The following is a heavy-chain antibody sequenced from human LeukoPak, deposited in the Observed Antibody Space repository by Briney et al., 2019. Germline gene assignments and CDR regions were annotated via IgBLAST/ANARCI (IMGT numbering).Heavy chain of an antibody. CDR3: ARTTVAGQGPVY. V-gene: IGHV4-59*01. CDR2: IYYSGST. Sequence: PSETLSLTCTVSGGSISSYYWSWIRQPPGKGLGWIGYIYYSGSTNYNPSLKSRVTISVDTSKNQFSLKLISVTAADTAVYYCARTTVAGQGPVYWGQGTLVTVSS. CDR1: GGSISSYY. D-gene: IGHD6-19*01. J-gene: IGHJ4*02.